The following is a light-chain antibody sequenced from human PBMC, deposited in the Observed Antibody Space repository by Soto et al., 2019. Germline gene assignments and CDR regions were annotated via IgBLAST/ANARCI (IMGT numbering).Light chain of an antibody. V-gene: IGKV3-11*01. CDR2: DAS. CDR1: QSVSSY. Sequence: EVVLTQSPATLSLSPGEGATLSCRASQSVSSYLAWYQQKPGQAPRLLIYDASKRATGIPAKFSGSGSGTDFTLTISSLEPEDFEVYYCQHRSSWPLTFGGGTKVEI. J-gene: IGKJ4*01. CDR3: QHRSSWPLT.